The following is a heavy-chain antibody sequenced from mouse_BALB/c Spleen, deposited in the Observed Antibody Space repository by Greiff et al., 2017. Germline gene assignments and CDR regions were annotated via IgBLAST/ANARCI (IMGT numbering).Heavy chain of an antibody. V-gene: IGHV5-6-5*01. D-gene: IGHD2-4*01. CDR2: ISSGGST. CDR1: GFTFSSYA. Sequence: DVQLVESGGGLVKPGGSLKLSCAASGFTFSSYAMSWVRQTPEKRLEWVASISSGGSTYYPDSVKGRFTISRDNARNILYLQMSILRSEDTAMYYCARTAYDYDRAMDYWGQGTSVTVSA. J-gene: IGHJ4*01. CDR3: ARTAYDYDRAMDY.